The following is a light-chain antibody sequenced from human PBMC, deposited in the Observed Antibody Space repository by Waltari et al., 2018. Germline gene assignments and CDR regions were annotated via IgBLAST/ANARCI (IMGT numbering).Light chain of an antibody. CDR2: GAS. V-gene: IGKV3-15*01. J-gene: IGKJ2*01. CDR3: QQYNNWPYT. CDR1: QSVSNN. Sequence: EIVMTQSPATLSVSPGERATLSCRASQSVSNNLAWYQQKRGQAPRLLIYGASTRATGIPARFSGSGSGTEFTLTISSMQSEDFAVYYCQQYNNWPYTFGQGTKLEIK.